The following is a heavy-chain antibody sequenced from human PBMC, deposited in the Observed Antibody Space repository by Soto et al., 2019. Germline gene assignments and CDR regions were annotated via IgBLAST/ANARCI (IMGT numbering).Heavy chain of an antibody. J-gene: IGHJ4*02. CDR3: AKATTNGGWFNPFDS. D-gene: IGHD6-19*01. CDR2: LSGSGTGT. CDR1: GFSFVNYA. V-gene: IGHV3-23*01. Sequence: EVQLLASGGGLVQPGGSLRLSCAASGFSFVNYAMNWVRQAPGKGLEWVSGLSGSGTGTYYADSVKGRFTISRDNSRDTLFLQMNSLTADDTAVYYCAKATTNGGWFNPFDSWGQGALVTVSS.